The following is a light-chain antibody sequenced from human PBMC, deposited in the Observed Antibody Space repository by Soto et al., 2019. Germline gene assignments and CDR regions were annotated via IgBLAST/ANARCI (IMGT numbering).Light chain of an antibody. CDR3: ATWDTSLKGVV. Sequence: QSVLTQPPSVSAAPGQKVTISCSGSSSTIGTNYVSWYQHLPGTTPKLLINENDRRPSGIPDRFSGSKTGTSATLAITGLQTGDEAEYFCATWDTSLKGVVFGGGTKVTVL. V-gene: IGLV1-51*01. CDR1: SSTIGTNY. CDR2: END. J-gene: IGLJ2*01.